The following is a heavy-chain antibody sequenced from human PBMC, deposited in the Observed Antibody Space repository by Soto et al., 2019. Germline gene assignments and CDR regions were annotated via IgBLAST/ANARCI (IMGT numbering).Heavy chain of an antibody. J-gene: IGHJ4*02. Sequence: SETLSLTCTVSGGSISSGGYYWSWIRQHPGKGLEWIGYIYYSGSTYYNPSLKSRVTISVDTSKNQFSLKLSSVTAADTAVYYCAVYSSSPGANYFDYWGQGTLVTVSS. V-gene: IGHV4-31*03. D-gene: IGHD6-6*01. CDR1: GGSISSGGYY. CDR3: AVYSSSPGANYFDY. CDR2: IYYSGST.